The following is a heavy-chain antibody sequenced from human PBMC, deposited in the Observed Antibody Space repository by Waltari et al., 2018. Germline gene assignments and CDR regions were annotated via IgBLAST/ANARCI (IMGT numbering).Heavy chain of an antibody. CDR1: GFTFDNYA. V-gene: IGHV3-9*01. CDR3: AKDRRSGYYFGYFDY. D-gene: IGHD3-22*01. J-gene: IGHJ4*02. Sequence: EVQLVESGGGLVQPGRSLRLSCAASGFTFDNYAMHWVRQAPGKGVEGVSGVSRNSDNVGYADSVKGRFTISRDNAKNSLYLQMNSLRAEDTALYFCAKDRRSGYYFGYFDYWGQGTLVTVSS. CDR2: VSRNSDNV.